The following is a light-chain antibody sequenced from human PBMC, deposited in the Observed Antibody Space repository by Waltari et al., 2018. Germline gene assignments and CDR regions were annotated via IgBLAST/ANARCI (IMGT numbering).Light chain of an antibody. J-gene: IGLJ1*01. V-gene: IGLV2-14*03. CDR3: AAYSTWNCYV. CDR2: DVS. CDR1: TSDIGAYNY. Sequence: QSALTQPASVSGSPGQSITISCTGTTSDIGAYNYVSWYQQYPDKAPKLMFYDVSNRPFGVYTRFSGSKSGATASLTISGLRAEDEGDYYCAAYSTWNCYVFGAGTKVTVL.